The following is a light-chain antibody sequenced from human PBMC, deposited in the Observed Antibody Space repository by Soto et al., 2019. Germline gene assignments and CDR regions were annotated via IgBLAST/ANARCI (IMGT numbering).Light chain of an antibody. CDR2: EVS. CDR3: CADAGRSTYV. J-gene: IGLJ1*01. CDR1: SSDVGSYNF. V-gene: IGLV2-23*02. Sequence: QSALNQPASVSGSAGQSITISCTRTSSDVGSYNFVSWYQQHPGKVPKVMIYEVSKRPSGVSDRFSGSKSGNTASLTIPGLQAEDEADYYCCADAGRSTYVFGTGTKVTVL.